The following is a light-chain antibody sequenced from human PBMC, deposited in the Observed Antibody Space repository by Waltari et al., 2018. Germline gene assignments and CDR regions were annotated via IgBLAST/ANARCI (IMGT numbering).Light chain of an antibody. Sequence: AIRITQSPSSLSASTGDSVTITCWASQNISTFLAWYQQRPGQAPNLRIYTPSTLQSGVPSRFSGSGSGTDFALTISCLQAEDFAIYYCQQYYTYPLTFGGGTRV. CDR3: QQYYTYPLT. CDR2: TPS. CDR1: QNISTF. J-gene: IGKJ4*01. V-gene: IGKV1-8*01.